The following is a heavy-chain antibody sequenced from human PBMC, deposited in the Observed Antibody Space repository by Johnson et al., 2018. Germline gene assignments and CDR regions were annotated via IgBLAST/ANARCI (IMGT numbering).Heavy chain of an antibody. J-gene: IGHJ6*02. CDR3: AKEDISSAWSPYSSYVGLDV. CDR1: GFKFDDYG. D-gene: IGHD4-23*01. CDR2: INCSGATI. Sequence: VQLVQSGGGLVQPGRSLRLSCVVSGFKFDDYGMNWVRQAPGKGLEWVSSINCSGATIGYADSVKGRFTISRDKDKTCLYLQMNSLRPDATAFYYCAKEDISSAWSPYSSYVGLDVWGQGTTVTVSS. V-gene: IGHV3-9*01.